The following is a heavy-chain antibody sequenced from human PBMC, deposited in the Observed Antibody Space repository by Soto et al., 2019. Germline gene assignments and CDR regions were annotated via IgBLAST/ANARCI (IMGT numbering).Heavy chain of an antibody. CDR3: VHQDCNNHNYYFDL. Sequence: QITVKESGPKLVKPSQTLTLTCAFSGFSLSTSGVGVGWVRQPPGKAPEWLALIYWDDDKRYRPSLKSRLSITKDTSKDQVVFTMTNMDPVDTATYSCVHQDCNNHNYYFDLWGRGTRVTFSS. J-gene: IGHJ2*01. CDR2: IYWDDDK. D-gene: IGHD4-4*01. V-gene: IGHV2-5*02. CDR1: GFSLSTSGVG.